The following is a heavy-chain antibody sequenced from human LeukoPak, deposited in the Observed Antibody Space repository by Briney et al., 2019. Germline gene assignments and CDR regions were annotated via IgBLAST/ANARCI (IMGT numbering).Heavy chain of an antibody. CDR3: AGVGIAAAGAVDY. Sequence: GGSLRLSCAASGFTVSSNYMSWVRQAPGKGLEWVSVIYSGGSTYYADSVKGRFTISRDNSKNTLYLQMNSLRAEDTAVYYCAGVGIAAAGAVDYWGQGTLVTVSS. V-gene: IGHV3-53*01. CDR1: GFTVSSNY. CDR2: IYSGGST. D-gene: IGHD6-13*01. J-gene: IGHJ4*02.